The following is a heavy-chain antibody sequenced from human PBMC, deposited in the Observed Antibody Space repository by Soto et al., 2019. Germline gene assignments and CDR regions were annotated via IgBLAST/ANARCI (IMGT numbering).Heavy chain of an antibody. CDR2: INPNSGGT. V-gene: IGHV1-2*02. J-gene: IGHJ4*02. CDR3: ATHRRDGYPKHFDY. CDR1: GYTFTGYY. D-gene: IGHD5-12*01. Sequence: ASVKVSCKASGYTFTGYYMHWVRQAPGQGLEWMGWINPNSGGTNYAQKFQGRVTMTEDTSTDTAYMELSSLRSEDTAVYYCATHRRDGYPKHFDYWGQGTLVTVS.